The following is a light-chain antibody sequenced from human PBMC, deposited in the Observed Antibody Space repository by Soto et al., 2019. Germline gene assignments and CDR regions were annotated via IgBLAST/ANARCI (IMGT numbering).Light chain of an antibody. V-gene: IGLV1-40*01. Sequence: QSVLTQPPSVSGAPGQRVTISCTGSSSNIGAGYDVHWYQQLPGTAPKLLIYGNSTRPSGVPDRFSGSKSGTSASLAITGLQAEDEADYYCQSYDSSLSFYVFGTGTKLTVL. CDR1: SSNIGAGYD. CDR2: GNS. CDR3: QSYDSSLSFYV. J-gene: IGLJ1*01.